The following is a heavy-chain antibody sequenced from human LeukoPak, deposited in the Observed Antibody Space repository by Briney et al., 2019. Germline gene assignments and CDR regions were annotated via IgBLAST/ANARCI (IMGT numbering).Heavy chain of an antibody. D-gene: IGHD4-17*01. J-gene: IGHJ5*02. CDR3: ARQEDYGDPRNWFDP. V-gene: IGHV4-39*01. Sequence: PSETLSLTCTVSGGSISSSSYYWGWIRQPPGKGLEWIGSIYYSGSTYYNPSLKSRVTISVDTSKNQFPLKLSSVTAADTAVYYCARQEDYGDPRNWFDPWGQGTLVTVSS. CDR2: IYYSGST. CDR1: GGSISSSSYY.